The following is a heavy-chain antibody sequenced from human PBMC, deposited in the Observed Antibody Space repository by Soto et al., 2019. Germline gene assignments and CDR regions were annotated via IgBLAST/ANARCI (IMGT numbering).Heavy chain of an antibody. V-gene: IGHV3-21*06. D-gene: IGHD3-22*01. CDR1: GFTFSSYN. CDR2: FSCCSSYI. CDR3: ARVVDYYDPYYYYGMDV. Sequence: PGGSLRLSCAASGFTFSSYNMNWVRQAPGKGLEWVLFFSCCSSYIYYADSVKGRFTISRDNAKNSLYLQMNSLRAEDMAVYYCARVVDYYDPYYYYGMDVWGQGTTVTVSS. J-gene: IGHJ6*02.